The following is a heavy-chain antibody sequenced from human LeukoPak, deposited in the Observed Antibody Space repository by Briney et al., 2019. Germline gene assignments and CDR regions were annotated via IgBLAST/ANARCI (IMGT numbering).Heavy chain of an antibody. Sequence: SVKVSCKASGGTFSSYAISWVRQAPGQGLEWMGRIIPILGIADYAQKFQGRVTITADKSTSTAHMELSSLRSEDTAVYYCARGDYGDYVGFDYWGQGTLVTVSS. V-gene: IGHV1-69*04. CDR1: GGTFSSYA. D-gene: IGHD4-17*01. CDR3: ARGDYGDYVGFDY. J-gene: IGHJ4*02. CDR2: IIPILGIA.